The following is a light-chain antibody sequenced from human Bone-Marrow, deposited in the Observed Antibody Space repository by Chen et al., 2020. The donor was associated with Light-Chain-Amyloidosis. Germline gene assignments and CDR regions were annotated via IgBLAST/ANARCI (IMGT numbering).Light chain of an antibody. CDR3: QSADSSGTYEVI. Sequence: SYSLTQPPSLSVSPGQTASITCSGDDLPKKYAYWYQQKPGQAPVLVIHRDTERPSGISERFSGSSSGTTATLTISGVQAEDEADYHCQSADSSGTYEVIFGGGTKLTVL. V-gene: IGLV3-25*03. J-gene: IGLJ2*01. CDR1: DLPKKY. CDR2: RDT.